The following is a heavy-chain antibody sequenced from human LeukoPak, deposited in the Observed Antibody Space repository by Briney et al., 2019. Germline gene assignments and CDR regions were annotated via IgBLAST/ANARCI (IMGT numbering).Heavy chain of an antibody. V-gene: IGHV4-34*01. CDR3: ARASYGDYVPFDY. CDR1: GGSFSGYY. D-gene: IGHD4-17*01. Sequence: SETLSVTCPVYGGSFSGYYWSWIRQPPGKGVEWIGEINHSGSTNYNPSLQSRVTISVDTSKNQSTLKLSSVTAADTAVYYCARASYGDYVPFDYWGQGTLVTVSS. J-gene: IGHJ4*02. CDR2: INHSGST.